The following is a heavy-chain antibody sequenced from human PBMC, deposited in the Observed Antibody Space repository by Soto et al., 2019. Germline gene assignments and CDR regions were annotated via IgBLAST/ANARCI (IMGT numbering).Heavy chain of an antibody. CDR2: IVPVLGTA. D-gene: IGHD3-22*01. V-gene: IGHV1-69*13. J-gene: IGHJ4*01. Sequence: SVKVSCKSSGGTFSTHAISWLRQAPGQGLEWMGGIVPVLGTANYAQKFQGRLTITADESTSTVYMELGSLRSDDTAVYYCATEPRVSSGYYLHYFDYWRQGPLLTVTS. CDR1: GGTFSTHA. CDR3: ATEPRVSSGYYLHYFDY.